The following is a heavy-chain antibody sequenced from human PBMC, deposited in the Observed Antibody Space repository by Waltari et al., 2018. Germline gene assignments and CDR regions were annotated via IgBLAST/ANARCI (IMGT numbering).Heavy chain of an antibody. D-gene: IGHD6-13*01. J-gene: IGHJ4*02. CDR3: ARGDVSSSWYDEFDY. CDR1: GYTFTGYY. V-gene: IGHV1-2*06. Sequence: QVQLVQSGAEVKKPGASVKVSCKASGYTFTGYYMHWVRQAPGQGLEWMGRINPNSGGTNYAQKFQGRVTMTRDTSISTAYMELSRLRSDDTAVYYCARGDVSSSWYDEFDYWGQGTLVTVSS. CDR2: INPNSGGT.